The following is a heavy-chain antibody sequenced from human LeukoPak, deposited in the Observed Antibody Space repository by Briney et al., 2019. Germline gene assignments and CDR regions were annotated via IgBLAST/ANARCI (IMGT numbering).Heavy chain of an antibody. Sequence: GGSLRLSCAASGFTFSSYAMSWVRQAPGKGLEWVSVISGTGGRTYYADSVKGRFTISRDNSKNTLYLQMNSLRAEDTAVYYCAKGSGINHYHWIDPWGQGTLVTVSS. D-gene: IGHD1-14*01. CDR3: AKGSGINHYHWIDP. V-gene: IGHV3-23*01. CDR1: GFTFSSYA. J-gene: IGHJ5*02. CDR2: ISGTGGRT.